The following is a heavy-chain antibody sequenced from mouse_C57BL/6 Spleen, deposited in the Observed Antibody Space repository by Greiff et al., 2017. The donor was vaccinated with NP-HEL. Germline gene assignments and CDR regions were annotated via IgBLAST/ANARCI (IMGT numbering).Heavy chain of an antibody. J-gene: IGHJ3*01. V-gene: IGHV1-52*01. D-gene: IGHD4-1*01. CDR2: IDPSDSET. Sequence: QVHVKQSGAELVRPGSSVKLSCKASGYTFTSYWMHWVKQRPIQGLEWIGNIDPSDSETHYNQKFKDKATLTVDKSTSTAYMQLSSLTSEDTAVYYCASLGSWFAYWGQGTLVTVSA. CDR3: ASLGSWFAY. CDR1: GYTFTSYW.